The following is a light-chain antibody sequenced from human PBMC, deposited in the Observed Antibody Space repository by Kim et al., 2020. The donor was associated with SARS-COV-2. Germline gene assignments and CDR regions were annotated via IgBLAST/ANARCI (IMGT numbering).Light chain of an antibody. V-gene: IGKV1-9*01. Sequence: SASVGDRGTITCRASQGISSYLAWYQQKPGKAPKLLIHAASTLQSEVPLRFSGSGSGTEFTLTISSLQPEDFATYYCQQLNSYPYTFGQGTKLEI. CDR3: QQLNSYPYT. J-gene: IGKJ2*01. CDR1: QGISSY. CDR2: AAS.